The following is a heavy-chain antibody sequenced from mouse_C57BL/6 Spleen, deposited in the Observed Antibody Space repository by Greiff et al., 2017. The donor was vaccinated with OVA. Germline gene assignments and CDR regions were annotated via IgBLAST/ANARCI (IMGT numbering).Heavy chain of an antibody. CDR3: ASGYPEFAY. Sequence: QVQLKESGPGLVAPSQSLSITCTVSGFSLTSYGVDWVRQSPGKGLEWLGVIWGVGSTNYTSALKSRLSISKDNSKSQVFLKMNSLQTDDTAMYYCASGYPEFAYCGQGTLVTVSA. CDR1: GFSLTSYG. CDR2: IWGVGST. D-gene: IGHD5-1-1*01. J-gene: IGHJ3*01. V-gene: IGHV2-6*01.